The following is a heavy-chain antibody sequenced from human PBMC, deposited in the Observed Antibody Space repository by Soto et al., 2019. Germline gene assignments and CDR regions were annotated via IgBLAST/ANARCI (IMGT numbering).Heavy chain of an antibody. J-gene: IGHJ3*02. CDR3: VKATSYDSSGPDAFDI. V-gene: IGHV3-9*01. D-gene: IGHD3-22*01. CDR2: ISWNSGTI. Sequence: GGSLRLSCAASGFTFDNFAMHWVRQVPGKGLEWVSGISWNSGTIEHGDSVKGRFTISRDNAKNSLYLQMNSLRVEDTAFYYCVKATSYDSSGPDAFDIWGQGTMVT. CDR1: GFTFDNFA.